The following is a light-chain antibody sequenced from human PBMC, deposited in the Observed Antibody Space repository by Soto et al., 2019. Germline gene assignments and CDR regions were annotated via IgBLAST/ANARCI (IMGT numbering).Light chain of an antibody. CDR1: SSDVGSYNL. CDR3: CSYAGISTYVV. J-gene: IGLJ2*01. Sequence: QSLLTQPASVSGTPGQSITISCTGTSSDVGSYNLVSWYQQHPGKAPRLMIYEGSKRPSGVSNRFSGSKSGNTASLTISGLQDEDEADYYCCSYAGISTYVVFGGGTKLTVL. V-gene: IGLV2-23*01. CDR2: EGS.